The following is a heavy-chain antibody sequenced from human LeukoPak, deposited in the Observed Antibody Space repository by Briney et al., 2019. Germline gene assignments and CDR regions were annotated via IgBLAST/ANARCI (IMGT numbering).Heavy chain of an antibody. CDR1: GGSISSSSNY. D-gene: IGHD3-9*01. Sequence: SETLSLTCTVSGGSISSSSNYWGWIRQSPGKGLEWIGRIYYSGNTYYSPSLKSRVTISVDTPKNQFSLKLSSVTAADTAVYYCARGYYDVLTGHPKNFDYWGQGTLVTVSS. J-gene: IGHJ4*02. CDR2: IYYSGNT. V-gene: IGHV4-39*01. CDR3: ARGYYDVLTGHPKNFDY.